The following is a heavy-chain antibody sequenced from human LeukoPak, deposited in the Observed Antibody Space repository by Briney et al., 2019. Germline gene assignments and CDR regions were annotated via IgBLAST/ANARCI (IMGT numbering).Heavy chain of an antibody. CDR1: GFTFDDYV. Sequence: GGSLRLSCADSGFTFDDYVMHWVREAPGKGLEWVSSISSSYNYIYYADSLKGRFTVSRDNAKNSLYLQMNSLRTKDTAVYYCAIEFYSYGVFDYWGQGTLVTASS. CDR2: ISSSYNYI. CDR3: AIEFYSYGVFDY. J-gene: IGHJ4*02. D-gene: IGHD5-18*01. V-gene: IGHV3-21*01.